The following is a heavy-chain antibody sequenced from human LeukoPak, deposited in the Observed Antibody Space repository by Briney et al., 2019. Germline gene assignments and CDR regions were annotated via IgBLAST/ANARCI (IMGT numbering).Heavy chain of an antibody. CDR1: GFTVSSNY. D-gene: IGHD3-22*01. CDR2: IYSGGST. CDR3: ASEGPYYDSSGYPTRTDAFDI. V-gene: IGHV3-53*01. Sequence: GGSLRLSCAASGFTVSSNYMSWVRQAPGKGLEWVSVIYSGGSTYYADSVKGRFTISRDNSKHTLYLQMNSLRAEDTAVYYCASEGPYYDSSGYPTRTDAFDIWGQGTMVTVSS. J-gene: IGHJ3*02.